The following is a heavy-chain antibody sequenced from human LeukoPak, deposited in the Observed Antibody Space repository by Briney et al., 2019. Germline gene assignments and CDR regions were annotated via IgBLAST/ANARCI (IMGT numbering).Heavy chain of an antibody. CDR3: AKGGSVTAPDDAFDV. J-gene: IGHJ3*01. Sequence: GGSLRLSCAASGFTFITYAMSWVRQAPGKGLEWVSVISGSGGSPYYADSVKGRFTISRDNSKNTLYLQMNSLRAEDMGVYYCAKGGSVTAPDDAFDVWGQGTMVTVSS. CDR1: GFTFITYA. CDR2: ISGSGGSP. D-gene: IGHD5/OR15-5a*01. V-gene: IGHV3-23*01.